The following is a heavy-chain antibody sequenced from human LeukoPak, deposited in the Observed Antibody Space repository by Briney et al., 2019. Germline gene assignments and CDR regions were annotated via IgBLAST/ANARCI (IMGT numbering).Heavy chain of an antibody. J-gene: IGHJ6*03. V-gene: IGHV1-69*05. CDR2: IIPIFGTA. D-gene: IGHD3-3*01. CDR3: ARRAQYDFWVGDYYYMDV. Sequence: ASVKVSCKASGGTSSSHAISWVRQAPGQGLEWMGGIIPIFGTANYAQKFQGRVTITTDESTSTAYMELSSLRSEDTAVYYCARRAQYDFWVGDYYYMDVWGKGTTVTVSS. CDR1: GGTSSSHA.